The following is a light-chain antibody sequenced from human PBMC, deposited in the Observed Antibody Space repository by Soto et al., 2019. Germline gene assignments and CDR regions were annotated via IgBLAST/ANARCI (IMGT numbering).Light chain of an antibody. CDR2: EVS. V-gene: IGLV2-14*01. J-gene: IGLJ1*01. CDR1: SSDVGAYNR. Sequence: QSALTQPASVSGSPGQSITISCTGTSSDVGAYNRVSWYQQHSGKAPKLMIYEVSNRPSGVSNRFSGSKSGNTASLTISGLQAEDEADYYCHSYTTSSSYVFGTGTKLTVL. CDR3: HSYTTSSSYV.